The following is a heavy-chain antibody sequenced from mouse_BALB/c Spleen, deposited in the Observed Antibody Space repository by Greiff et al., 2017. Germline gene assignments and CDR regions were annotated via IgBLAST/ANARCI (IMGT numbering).Heavy chain of an antibody. CDR3: ARSDYRYDETWFAY. D-gene: IGHD2-14*01. CDR1: GFTFSSFG. V-gene: IGHV5-17*02. CDR2: ISSGSSTI. J-gene: IGHJ3*01. Sequence: EVKLVESGGGLVQPGGSRKLSCAASGFTFSSFGMHWVRQAPEKGLEWVAYISSGSSTIYYADTVKGRFTISRDNPKNTLFLQMTSLRSEDTAMYYCARSDYRYDETWFAYWGQGTLVTVSA.